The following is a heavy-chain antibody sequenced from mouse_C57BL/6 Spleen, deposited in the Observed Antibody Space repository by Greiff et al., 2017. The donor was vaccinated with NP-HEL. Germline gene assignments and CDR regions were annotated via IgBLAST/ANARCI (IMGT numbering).Heavy chain of an antibody. J-gene: IGHJ3*01. V-gene: IGHV1-82*01. CDR1: GYAFSSSW. CDR2: IYPGDGDT. D-gene: IGHD2-5*01. CDR3: APAYYSNPFAY. Sequence: VQLQQSGPELVKPGASVKISCKASGYAFSSSWMNWVKQRPGKGLEWIGRIYPGDGDTNYTGKFKGKATLTADKSSSTAYMQLSSLTSEDAAVYFCAPAYYSNPFAYWGQGTLVTVSA.